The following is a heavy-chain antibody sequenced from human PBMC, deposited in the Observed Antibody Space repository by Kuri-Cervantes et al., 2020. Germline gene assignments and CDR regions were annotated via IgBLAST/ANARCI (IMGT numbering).Heavy chain of an antibody. CDR3: ARVSNYNDPSGNYFGGAGQFDP. D-gene: IGHD3-22*01. CDR2: INPSGGST. V-gene: IGHV1-46*01. CDR1: GYTFTSYY. Sequence: ASVKVSCKASGYTFTSYYMHWVRQAPGQGLEWMGIINPSGGSTNYAQKFQGRVTMTRDTSISTAYMELSSLRPDDTAVYYCARVSNYNDPSGNYFGGAGQFDPWGQGTLVTVSS. J-gene: IGHJ5*02.